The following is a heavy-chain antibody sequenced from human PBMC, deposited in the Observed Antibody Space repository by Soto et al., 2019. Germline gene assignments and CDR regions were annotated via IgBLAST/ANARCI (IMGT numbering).Heavy chain of an antibody. Sequence: PGGSLRLSCAASGFTFSSYGMHWVRQAPGKGLEWVAVIWYDGSNKYYADSVKGRFTISRDNSKNTLYLQMNSLRAEDTAVYYCARDGVVVPARSRSTRDYYMDVWGKGTTVTVSS. CDR3: ARDGVVVPARSRSTRDYYMDV. CDR2: IWYDGSNK. J-gene: IGHJ6*03. CDR1: GFTFSSYG. V-gene: IGHV3-33*01. D-gene: IGHD2-2*01.